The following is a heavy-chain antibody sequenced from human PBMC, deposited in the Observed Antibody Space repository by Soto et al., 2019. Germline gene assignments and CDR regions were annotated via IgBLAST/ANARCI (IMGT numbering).Heavy chain of an antibody. Sequence: QVQLVESGGGVVQPGRSLRLSCAASGFTFSSYAMHWVRQAPGKGLEWVAVISYDGSNKYYADSVKGRFTISRDNSKNTLYLQMNSLRAEDTAVYYCARDAASREDEDYYYGMDVWGQGTTVTVPS. V-gene: IGHV3-30-3*01. CDR2: ISYDGSNK. J-gene: IGHJ6*02. CDR3: ARDAASREDEDYYYGMDV. D-gene: IGHD1-26*01. CDR1: GFTFSSYA.